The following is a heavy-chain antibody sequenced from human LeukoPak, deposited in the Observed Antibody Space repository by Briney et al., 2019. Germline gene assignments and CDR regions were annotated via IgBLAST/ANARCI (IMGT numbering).Heavy chain of an antibody. CDR2: ISGSGGST. CDR3: ARIGNYYDSSGYYLEGAFDL. J-gene: IGHJ3*01. Sequence: GGSLRLSCAESGFTFSSYGMSWVRQAPGKGLEWVSAISGSGGSTYYADSVKGRFTISRDNSKNTLYLQMNSLRAEDTAVYYCARIGNYYDSSGYYLEGAFDLWGQGTMVTVSS. D-gene: IGHD3-22*01. V-gene: IGHV3-23*01. CDR1: GFTFSSYG.